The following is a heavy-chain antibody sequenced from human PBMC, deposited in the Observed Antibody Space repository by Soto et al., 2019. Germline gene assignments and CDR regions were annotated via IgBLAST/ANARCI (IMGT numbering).Heavy chain of an antibody. CDR1: GFTFSVYA. D-gene: IGHD4-17*01. V-gene: IGHV3-23*01. J-gene: IGHJ4*02. CDR3: AQLSYGDPPDY. Sequence: EVQLLESGGGLVQPGGSLRLSCSASGFTFSVYAMGWVRQAPGKGLEWVSTINTSGGTTDYADSVKGRFTISRDNSKNPLFLQMNSLRAEDTAVYYCAQLSYGDPPDYWGQGTLVTVSS. CDR2: INTSGGTT.